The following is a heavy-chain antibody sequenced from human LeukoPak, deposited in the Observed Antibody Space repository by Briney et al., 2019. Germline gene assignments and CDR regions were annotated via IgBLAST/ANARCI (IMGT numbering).Heavy chain of an antibody. Sequence: PGGSLRLSCAASGVTVSNNLMNWVRQAPGEGLEWVSLIYSGGDTHYADSVKGRFTISRDKSKNTLYLQMNSLRVQDTAVYYCARDRPAVAINTYGWGQGTLVTVSS. CDR3: ARDRPAVAINTYG. V-gene: IGHV3-66*01. CDR1: GVTVSNNL. J-gene: IGHJ4*02. CDR2: IYSGGDT. D-gene: IGHD5-24*01.